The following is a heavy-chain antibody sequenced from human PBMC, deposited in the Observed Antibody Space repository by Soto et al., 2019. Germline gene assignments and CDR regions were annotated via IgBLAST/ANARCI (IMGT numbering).Heavy chain of an antibody. V-gene: IGHV1-69*13. Sequence: SVKVSCKASGGSFRSYAFNWVRQAPGQGLEWMGGIIPAFGTANYAQKFQGRVTITADESTSTAYMELSSLRSEDTAVYYCARAPGVRNYYFDYWGQGTLVTVSS. J-gene: IGHJ4*02. D-gene: IGHD3-10*01. CDR1: GGSFRSYA. CDR3: ARAPGVRNYYFDY. CDR2: IIPAFGTA.